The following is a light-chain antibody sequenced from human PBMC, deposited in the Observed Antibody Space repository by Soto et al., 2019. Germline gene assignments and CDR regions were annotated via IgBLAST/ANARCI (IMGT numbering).Light chain of an antibody. CDR1: HDVSRN. V-gene: IGKV1-33*01. CDR3: QQYNSMLS. Sequence: DLQMTQSPSSLSASEGDRVTITCQSSHDVSRNLNWFQQKPGEAPQLLIYDASNLERGVPSRFSGSGSGTDFTLTISSLQPEDVATYYCQQYNSMLSFGGGTE. CDR2: DAS. J-gene: IGKJ4*01.